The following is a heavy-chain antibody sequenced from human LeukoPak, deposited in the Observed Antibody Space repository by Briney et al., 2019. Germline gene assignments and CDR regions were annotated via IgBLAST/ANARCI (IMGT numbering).Heavy chain of an antibody. V-gene: IGHV1-46*01. D-gene: IGHD6-19*01. Sequence: ASVKVSCMASGYTFTTYYMHWVRQAPGQGLEWMAKINPSDGSTNYAQKFQGRVTMTRDTSTSTVYMELSSLRSEDTAVYYCTRVVVDSSGWYHFDYWGQGTLVTVSS. CDR2: INPSDGST. J-gene: IGHJ4*02. CDR3: TRVVVDSSGWYHFDY. CDR1: GYTFTTYY.